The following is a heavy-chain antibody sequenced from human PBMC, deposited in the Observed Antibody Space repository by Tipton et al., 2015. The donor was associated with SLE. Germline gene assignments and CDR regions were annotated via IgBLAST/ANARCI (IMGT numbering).Heavy chain of an antibody. Sequence: SLRLSCAVSGFTFSNYWMSWVRQAPGKGLEWVANIKEDGSEKYYVDSVKGRFTISRDNAKSSLYLEMNSLRAEDTAEYYCARARYCSSTTCYTPYFDYWGQGTPVTVSS. V-gene: IGHV3-7*03. J-gene: IGHJ4*02. CDR2: IKEDGSEK. D-gene: IGHD2-2*02. CDR3: ARARYCSSTTCYTPYFDY. CDR1: GFTFSNYW.